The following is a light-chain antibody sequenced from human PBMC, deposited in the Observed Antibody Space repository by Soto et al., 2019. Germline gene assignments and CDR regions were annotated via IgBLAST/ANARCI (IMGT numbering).Light chain of an antibody. V-gene: IGKV3-20*01. J-gene: IGKJ4*01. CDR3: QQYGSSPLT. CDR2: GAS. CDR1: QSVSSSY. Sequence: EIVLTQSPGTLSLSPGERATLSCRASQSVSSSYLACYQQKPGQAPMLLFYGASSRATGIPDRFSGSGSGTDFTLTISRLEPEDFAVYYCQQYGSSPLTFGGGTKVEIK.